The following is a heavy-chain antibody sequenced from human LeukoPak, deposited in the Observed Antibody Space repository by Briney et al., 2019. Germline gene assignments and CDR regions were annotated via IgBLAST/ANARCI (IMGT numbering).Heavy chain of an antibody. V-gene: IGHV3-21*01. CDR2: ISSSSSYI. J-gene: IGHJ4*02. CDR1: GFTFSSYS. CDR3: ARDCSSTSCYRVSSAVDY. D-gene: IGHD2-2*02. Sequence: PGGSLRLSCAASGFTFSSYSMNWVRQAPGKGLEWVSSISSSSSYIYYADSVKGRFTISRDNAKNSLYLQMNSLRAEDTAVYYCARDCSSTSCYRVSSAVDYWGQGTLVTVSS.